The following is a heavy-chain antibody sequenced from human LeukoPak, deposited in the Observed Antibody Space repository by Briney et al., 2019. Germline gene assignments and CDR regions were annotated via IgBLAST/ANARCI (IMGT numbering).Heavy chain of an antibody. CDR2: IFNTGST. J-gene: IGHJ4*02. Sequence: GGSLRLSCVASGFTFTNYAMTWVRPAPGKGLEWVSSIFNTGSTYYADSVKGRVTISRDNSRNMVYLQMNSLRAEDTAVYYCAKDRTYHSDFSAYYFSPPLQQYWGQGTLVTVSS. CDR1: GFTFTNYA. V-gene: IGHV3-23*01. D-gene: IGHD3-22*01. CDR3: AKDRTYHSDFSAYYFSPPLQQY.